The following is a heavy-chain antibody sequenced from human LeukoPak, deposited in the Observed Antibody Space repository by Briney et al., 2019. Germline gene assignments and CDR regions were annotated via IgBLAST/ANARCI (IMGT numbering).Heavy chain of an antibody. V-gene: IGHV3-23*01. Sequence: GGSLRLSCAASGFTFANYAMSWVRQAPGRGLEWVSNISPGGSTNYADSVKGRFTISRDNYKNTMYLQMNSLRAEDTAVYYCAKRSGSGGPFDYWGQGILVTVSS. CDR1: GFTFANYA. CDR2: ISPGGST. D-gene: IGHD3-10*01. CDR3: AKRSGSGGPFDY. J-gene: IGHJ4*02.